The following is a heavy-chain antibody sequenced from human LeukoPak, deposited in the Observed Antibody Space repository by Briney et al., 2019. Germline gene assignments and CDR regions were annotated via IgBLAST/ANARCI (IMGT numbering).Heavy chain of an antibody. CDR3: ARQPYTVGTYYFDY. V-gene: IGHV4-59*08. CDR1: GGSISSYY. J-gene: IGHJ4*02. CDR2: IFHNGET. D-gene: IGHD1-7*01. Sequence: PSETLSLTCTVSGGSISSYYWSWIRQPPGEGLEWIGYIFHNGETKYNPSLKSHVTMSIDTSKNQLSLRLTSVTAADTAVYYCARQPYTVGTYYFDYWGPGTLVSVSS.